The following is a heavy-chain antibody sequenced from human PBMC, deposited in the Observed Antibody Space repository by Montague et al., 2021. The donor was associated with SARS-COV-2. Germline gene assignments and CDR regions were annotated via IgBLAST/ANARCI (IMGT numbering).Heavy chain of an antibody. CDR3: ARDKGLKRITGTHGFGYYYGMDV. Sequence: SLRLSCAASGFTFSSYAMHWVRQAPGKGLEWVAVISYDGSNKYYADPVKGRFTISRDNSKNTLYLQMNSLRAEDTAVYYCARDKGLKRITGTHGFGYYYGMDVWGQGTTVTVSS. D-gene: IGHD1-7*01. V-gene: IGHV3-30-3*01. J-gene: IGHJ6*02. CDR2: ISYDGSNK. CDR1: GFTFSSYA.